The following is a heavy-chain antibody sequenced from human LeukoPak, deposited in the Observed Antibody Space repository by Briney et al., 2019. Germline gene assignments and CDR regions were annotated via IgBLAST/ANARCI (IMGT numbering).Heavy chain of an antibody. CDR1: GGSISSGGYY. V-gene: IGHV4-31*03. D-gene: IGHD4-17*01. CDR2: IYYSGST. CDR3: ARVSDYGDYGVVY. J-gene: IGHJ4*02. Sequence: SQTLSLSCTVSGGSISSGGYYWSWIRQHPGKGLEWIGYIYYSGSTYYNPSLKSRVTISVDTSKNQFSLKLSSVTAADTAVYYCARVSDYGDYGVVYWGQGTLVTVSS.